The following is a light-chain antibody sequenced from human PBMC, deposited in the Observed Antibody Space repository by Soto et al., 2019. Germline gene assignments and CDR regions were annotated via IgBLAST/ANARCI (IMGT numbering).Light chain of an antibody. J-gene: IGKJ1*01. CDR3: QQYNTYPWT. CDR2: KAS. Sequence: DIQMTQSPSTLSASVGDRVTITCRASQSIYRWLAWYQQKPGKAPKLLIYKASTLESGVPSSFSGSGSGTEFTLTISSLQPDDFATYYCQQYNTYPWTFGQGTKVEV. V-gene: IGKV1-5*03. CDR1: QSIYRW.